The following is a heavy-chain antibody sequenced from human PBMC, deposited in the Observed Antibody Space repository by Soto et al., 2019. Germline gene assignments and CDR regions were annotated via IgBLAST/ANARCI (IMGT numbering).Heavy chain of an antibody. D-gene: IGHD3-10*01. CDR2: ISWNSGSI. CDR3: ARDGYGSGSPRYYYYYGMDV. CDR1: GFTFDDYA. J-gene: IGHJ6*02. V-gene: IGHV3-9*01. Sequence: GGSLRLSCAASGFTFDDYAMHWVRQAPGKGLEWVSGISWNSGSIGYADSVKGRFTISRDNAKNSLYLQMNSLRAEDTAVYYCARDGYGSGSPRYYYYYGMDVWGQGTTVTVSS.